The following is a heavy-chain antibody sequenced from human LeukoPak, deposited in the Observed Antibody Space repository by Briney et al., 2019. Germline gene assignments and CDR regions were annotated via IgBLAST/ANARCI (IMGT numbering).Heavy chain of an antibody. CDR1: GFTFSSYA. D-gene: IGHD5-12*01. CDR3: AKNWGATIYYAFDI. V-gene: IGHV3-23*01. Sequence: GGSLRLSCAASGFTFSSYAMNWVRQAPGKGLEWVSAITNSGGSTYYADSVKGRFTISRDNSKNTLHLQMNSLRAEDTAVYYCAKNWGATIYYAFDIWGQGTMVTVSS. CDR2: ITNSGGST. J-gene: IGHJ3*02.